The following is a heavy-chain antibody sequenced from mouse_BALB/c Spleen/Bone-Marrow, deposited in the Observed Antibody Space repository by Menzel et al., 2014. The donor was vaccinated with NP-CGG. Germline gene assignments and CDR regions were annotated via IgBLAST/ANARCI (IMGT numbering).Heavy chain of an antibody. V-gene: IGHV5-17*02. CDR3: ARGGNFAGFAY. D-gene: IGHD2-1*01. CDR2: ISSGSSTI. J-gene: IGHJ3*01. Sequence: EVQLVESGGGLVQPGGSRKLSCAASGFTFSSFGMHWVRQAPEKGLEWVAYISSGSSTIYYADTVKGRFTISRDNPKNTLFLQMTSLRSEDTAMCYCARGGNFAGFAYRGQGTLVTVSA. CDR1: GFTFSSFG.